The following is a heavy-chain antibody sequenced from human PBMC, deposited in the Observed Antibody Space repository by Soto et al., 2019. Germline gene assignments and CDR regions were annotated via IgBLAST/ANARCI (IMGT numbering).Heavy chain of an antibody. J-gene: IGHJ6*02. Sequence: PSETLSLTCTVSGGSISSGGYYWSWIRQHPGKGLEWIGYIYYSGSTYYNPSLKSRVTISVDTSKNQFSLKLSSVTAADTAVYYCARDRGYYEFWSGSHYYGMDVWGQGTTVTVS. D-gene: IGHD3-3*01. CDR2: IYYSGST. V-gene: IGHV4-31*03. CDR1: GGSISSGGYY. CDR3: ARDRGYYEFWSGSHYYGMDV.